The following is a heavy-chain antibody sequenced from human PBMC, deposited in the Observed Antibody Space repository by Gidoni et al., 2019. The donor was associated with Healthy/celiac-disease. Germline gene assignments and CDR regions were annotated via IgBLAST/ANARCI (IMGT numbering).Heavy chain of an antibody. Sequence: VDSVKGRFTISSDNAKNTLYLQMISLRAEDTAVYYCARSLRSDAFDIWGQGTMVTVSS. D-gene: IGHD4-17*01. J-gene: IGHJ3*02. CDR3: ARSLRSDAFDI. V-gene: IGHV3-74*01.